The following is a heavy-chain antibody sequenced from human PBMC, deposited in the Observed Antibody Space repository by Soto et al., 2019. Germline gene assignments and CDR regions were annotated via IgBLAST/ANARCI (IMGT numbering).Heavy chain of an antibody. V-gene: IGHV3-7*01. CDR3: ARCVRYDYYYYMDV. CDR1: GFTFSSYW. D-gene: IGHD4-17*01. CDR2: IKQDGSEK. J-gene: IGHJ6*03. Sequence: GGSLRLSCAASGFTFSSYWMSWVRQAPGKGLEWMANIKQDGSEKYYVDSVKGRFTISRDNAKNSLYLQMNSLRAEDTAVYYCARCVRYDYYYYMDVWGKGTTVTVSS.